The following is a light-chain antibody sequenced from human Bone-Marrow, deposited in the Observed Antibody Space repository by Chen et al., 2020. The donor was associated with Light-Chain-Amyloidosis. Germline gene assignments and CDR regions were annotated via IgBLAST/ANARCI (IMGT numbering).Light chain of an antibody. CDR3: AAWDDSLTGQNV. J-gene: IGLJ1*01. CDR2: RNS. V-gene: IGLV1-47*01. Sequence: HSVLTQPPSTSGTPGQRVTISCSGNSSNIATNYVYWYQQLPGTAPKLLIYRNSQRPSGVPDRFSGSKSGTSASLAISGLRSEDEADYYCAAWDDSLTGQNVFGTGTKVTVL. CDR1: SSNIATNY.